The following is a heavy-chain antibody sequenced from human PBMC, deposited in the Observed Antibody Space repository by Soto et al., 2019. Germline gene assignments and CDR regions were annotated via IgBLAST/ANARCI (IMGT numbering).Heavy chain of an antibody. V-gene: IGHV1-18*01. Sequence: QVQLVQSGAEVKKPGASVKVSCKASGYTFTSYGISWVRQAPGQGLEWMGWISAYNGNTNYAQKLQGRVTMTTDTSTSTAYMELRSLRSDDTALYYCARSGNTMIVCSYWYFDLWGRGTLVTVSS. CDR2: ISAYNGNT. CDR1: GYTFTSYG. CDR3: ARSGNTMIVCSYWYFDL. J-gene: IGHJ2*01. D-gene: IGHD3-22*01.